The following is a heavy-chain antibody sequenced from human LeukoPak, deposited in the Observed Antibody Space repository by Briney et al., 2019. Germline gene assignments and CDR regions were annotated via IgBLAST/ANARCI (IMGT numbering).Heavy chain of an antibody. V-gene: IGHV3-23*01. CDR2: ISGSGGGT. CDR3: AKSAIVEWLFRFDY. CDR1: GFTFSSYA. Sequence: HTGGSLRLSCAASGFTFSSYAMNWVRQAAGKGLEWVSAISGSGGGTYYADSVKGRFTISRDNSKNTLYLQMNSLRAEDTAVYYCAKSAIVEWLFRFDYWGQGTLVTVSS. D-gene: IGHD3-3*01. J-gene: IGHJ4*02.